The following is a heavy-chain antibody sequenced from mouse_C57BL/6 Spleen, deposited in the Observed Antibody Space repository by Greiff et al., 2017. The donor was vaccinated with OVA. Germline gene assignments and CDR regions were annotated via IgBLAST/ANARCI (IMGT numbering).Heavy chain of an antibody. J-gene: IGHJ2*01. V-gene: IGHV1-15*01. CDR2: IDPETGGT. CDR1: GYTFTDYE. D-gene: IGHD1-1*01. Sequence: LQESGAELVRPGASVTLSCKASGYTFTDYEMHWVKQTPVHGLEWIGAIDPETGGTAYNQKFKGKALLTADKSSSHTYMELRSLTSEDSAVYYCTRDGYYGSSYGYWGQGTTLTVSS. CDR3: TRDGYYGSSYGY.